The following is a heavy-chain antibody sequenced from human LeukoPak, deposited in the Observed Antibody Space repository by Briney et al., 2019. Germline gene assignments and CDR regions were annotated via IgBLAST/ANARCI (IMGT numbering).Heavy chain of an antibody. Sequence: ASVKVSCKASGCTFSGYYMHWVRQAPGQGLEWVGWSNPNSGGTNYAQKFQGRVTMTRDTSISTAYMELSRLRSDDTAVYYCAREGLVPRNWFDPWGQGTLVTVSS. V-gene: IGHV1-2*02. J-gene: IGHJ5*02. CDR2: SNPNSGGT. CDR1: GCTFSGYY. D-gene: IGHD2-2*01. CDR3: AREGLVPRNWFDP.